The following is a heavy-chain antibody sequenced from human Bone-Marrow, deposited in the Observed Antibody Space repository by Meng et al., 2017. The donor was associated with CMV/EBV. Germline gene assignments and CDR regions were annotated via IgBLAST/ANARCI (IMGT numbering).Heavy chain of an antibody. CDR1: GFMFDDYG. V-gene: IGHV3-20*04. Sequence: GESLNITCAASGFMFDDYGMSWVRQAPGKGLVWVSGINWNGGSTDDADSVMGRFTISRENAKNSLYLQMNSLRAGDTAVYYCAKVEEQLVGPQSGMDVWGQGTTVTVSS. CDR3: AKVEEQLVGPQSGMDV. J-gene: IGHJ6*02. CDR2: INWNGGST. D-gene: IGHD6-6*01.